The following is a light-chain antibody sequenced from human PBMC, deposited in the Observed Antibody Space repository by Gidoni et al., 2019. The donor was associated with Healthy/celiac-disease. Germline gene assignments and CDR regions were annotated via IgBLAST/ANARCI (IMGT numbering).Light chain of an antibody. CDR3: RSYTSSSTDV. CDR1: SSDLGGYNY. CDR2: DVS. V-gene: IGLV2-14*01. Sequence: QSALTQPASVSGSPGQSITISCPGTSSDLGGYNYVSWYQQHPGKAPKLMIYDVSNRPSGGSNRFSGSKSGNTASLAISGVQAEDEADYFCRSYTSSSTDVFGTGTKVTV. J-gene: IGLJ1*01.